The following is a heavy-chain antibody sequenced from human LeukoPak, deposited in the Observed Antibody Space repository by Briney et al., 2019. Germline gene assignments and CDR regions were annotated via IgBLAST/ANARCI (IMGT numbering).Heavy chain of an antibody. V-gene: IGHV3-7*03. CDR3: ARGIQLTLAAHAFDI. J-gene: IGHJ3*02. CDR1: GFMFSSNW. Sequence: GGSLRLSCAASGFMFSSNWMSWVRLAPGKGLEWVANIKEDGTETYYVDSVKGRFTISRDNSKNTLYFQMNNLRAEDTAVYYCARGIQLTLAAHAFDIWGPGTMVTVSS. CDR2: IKEDGTET. D-gene: IGHD1-1*01.